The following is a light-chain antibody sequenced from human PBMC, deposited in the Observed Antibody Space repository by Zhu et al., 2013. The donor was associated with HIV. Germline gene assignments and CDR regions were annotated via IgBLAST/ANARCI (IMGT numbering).Light chain of an antibody. CDR2: DDS. V-gene: IGLV3-21*04. J-gene: IGLJ2*01. CDR1: SIESIS. Sequence: SYALTQPPSVSVAPGETASITCEGKSIESISVHWYQQKAGQAPVVVIQDDSDRPSGIPERFSGSNSGSTATLIISGVEAGDEADYFCQVWHHNVDHLVLFGGGTKLTVL. CDR3: QVWHHNVDHLVL.